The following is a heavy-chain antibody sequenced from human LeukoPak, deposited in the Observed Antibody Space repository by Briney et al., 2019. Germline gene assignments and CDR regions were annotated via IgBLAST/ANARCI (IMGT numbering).Heavy chain of an antibody. Sequence: SETLSLTCTVSGGSISSYYWSWIRQPAGKGLEWIGRIYTSGSINYNPSLKSRVTISVDTSKNQFSLKLSFVTAADTAVYYCAREGYSGYDFDYWGQGTLVTVSS. CDR2: IYTSGSI. CDR1: GGSISSYY. V-gene: IGHV4-4*07. D-gene: IGHD5-12*01. J-gene: IGHJ4*02. CDR3: AREGYSGYDFDY.